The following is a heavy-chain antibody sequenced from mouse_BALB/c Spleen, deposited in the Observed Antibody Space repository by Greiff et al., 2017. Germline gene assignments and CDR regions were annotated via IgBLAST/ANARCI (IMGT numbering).Heavy chain of an antibody. J-gene: IGHJ4*01. CDR2: ISSGSSTI. V-gene: IGHV5-17*02. CDR1: GFTFSSFG. Sequence: EVKLQESGGGLVQPGGSRKLSCAASGFTFSSFGMHWVRQAPEKGLEWVAYISSGSSTIYYADTVKGRFTISRDNPKNTLFLQMTSLRSEDTAMYYCARSFYGNYEGYAMDYWGQGTSVTVSS. D-gene: IGHD2-10*01. CDR3: ARSFYGNYEGYAMDY.